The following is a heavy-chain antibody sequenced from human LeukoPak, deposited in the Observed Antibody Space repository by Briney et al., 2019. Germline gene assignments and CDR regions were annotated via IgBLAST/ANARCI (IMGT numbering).Heavy chain of an antibody. CDR1: GGTFSSYA. V-gene: IGHV1-69*04. CDR2: IIPILGIA. CDR3: AREIVQDSVVVPAAIVHGMDV. Sequence: GASVKVSCKASGGTFSSYAISWVRQAPGQGLEWMGRIIPILGIANYAQKFQGRVTITADKSTSTAYMELSSLRSEDTAVYYCAREIVQDSVVVPAAIVHGMDVWGQGTTVTVSS. J-gene: IGHJ6*02. D-gene: IGHD2-2*02.